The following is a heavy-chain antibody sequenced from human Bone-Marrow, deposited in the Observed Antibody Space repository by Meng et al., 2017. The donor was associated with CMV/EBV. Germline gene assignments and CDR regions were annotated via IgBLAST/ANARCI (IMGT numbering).Heavy chain of an antibody. V-gene: IGHV4-34*01. CDR3: AKDRQHKGNILRFLGTHYYGMDV. CDR2: IYYSGST. D-gene: IGHD3-3*01. J-gene: IGHJ6*02. CDR1: GGSFSGYY. Sequence: SETLSLTCTVYGGSFSGYYWTWIRQPPGKGLEWIGSIYYSGSTYYNPSLKSRVTISVDTSKNQFSLKLSSVTAADTAVYYCAKDRQHKGNILRFLGTHYYGMDVWGQGTTVTVSS.